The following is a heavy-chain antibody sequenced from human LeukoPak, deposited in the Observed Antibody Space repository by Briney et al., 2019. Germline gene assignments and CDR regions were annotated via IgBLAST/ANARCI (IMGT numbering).Heavy chain of an antibody. CDR3: AREYQPSDIVVVVAGSWFDP. V-gene: IGHV4-39*02. Sequence: KPSETLSLTCTVSGGSISSSSYYWGWIRQPPGKGLEWIGSIYYSGSTYYNPSLKSRVTISVGTSKNQFSLKLSSVTAADTAVYYCAREYQPSDIVVVVAGSWFDPWGQGTLVTVSS. CDR2: IYYSGST. CDR1: GGSISSSSYY. J-gene: IGHJ5*02. D-gene: IGHD2-15*01.